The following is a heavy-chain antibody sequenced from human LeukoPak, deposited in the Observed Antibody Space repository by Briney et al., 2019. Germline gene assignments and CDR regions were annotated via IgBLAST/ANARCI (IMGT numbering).Heavy chain of an antibody. CDR1: RYTFTSYG. Sequence: ASVKVSCKASRYTFTSYGISWVRQAPGQGLEWMGWISAYNGNTNYAQKLPGRVTMTTDTSTSTAYMELRSLRSDDTAVYYCARDSTADYGGNSDYFDYWGQGTLVTVSS. CDR2: ISAYNGNT. CDR3: ARDSTADYGGNSDYFDY. D-gene: IGHD4-23*01. J-gene: IGHJ4*02. V-gene: IGHV1-18*01.